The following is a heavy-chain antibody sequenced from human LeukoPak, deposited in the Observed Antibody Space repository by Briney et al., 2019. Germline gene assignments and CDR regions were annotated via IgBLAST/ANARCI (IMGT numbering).Heavy chain of an antibody. CDR2: INTSGST. D-gene: IGHD5-18*01. CDR1: GGSISSYY. CDR3: ARGSRPRGYSYGYLVY. V-gene: IGHV4-4*07. J-gene: IGHJ4*02. Sequence: SETLSLTCTVSGGSISSYYCSWIRQPAGKGLEWIGRINTSGSTNYNPSLKSRVTMSVDTSKNQFSLKLSSVTAADTAVYYCARGSRPRGYSYGYLVYWGQGTLITVSS.